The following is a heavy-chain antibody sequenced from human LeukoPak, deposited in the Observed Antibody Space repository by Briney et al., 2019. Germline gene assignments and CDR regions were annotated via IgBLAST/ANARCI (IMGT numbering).Heavy chain of an antibody. J-gene: IGHJ3*02. CDR1: GGSISSGGYY. Sequence: PSETLSLTCTVSGGSISSGGYYWSWIRQHPGKGLEWIGYSYYSGSTYYNPSLKSRVTISVDTSKNQFSLKLSSVTAADTAVYYCARGRAVAGTRGAFDIWGQGTMVTVSS. CDR3: ARGRAVAGTRGAFDI. CDR2: SYYSGST. D-gene: IGHD6-19*01. V-gene: IGHV4-31*03.